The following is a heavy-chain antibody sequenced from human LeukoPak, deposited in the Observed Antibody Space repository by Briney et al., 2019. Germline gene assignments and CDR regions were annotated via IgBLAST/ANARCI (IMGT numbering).Heavy chain of an antibody. Sequence: ASVKVSCTASGGTFSSYAISWVRQAPGQGLEWMGGIIPIFGTANYAQKFQGRVTITEDESTSTAYMELSSLRSEDTAVYYCARAMGDYYDSSGYYSAGDWGQGTLVTVSS. CDR3: ARAMGDYYDSSGYYSAGD. D-gene: IGHD3-22*01. CDR2: IIPIFGTA. CDR1: GGTFSSYA. J-gene: IGHJ4*02. V-gene: IGHV1-69*13.